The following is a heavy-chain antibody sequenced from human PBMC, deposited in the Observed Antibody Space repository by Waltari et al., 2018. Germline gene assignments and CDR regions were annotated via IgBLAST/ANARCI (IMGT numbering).Heavy chain of an antibody. Sequence: QVQLVQSGAEVKKPGSSVKVSCKASGGTFSSYDLSWLRQAPGHGLEWMGRIIPILGIANYAQKFQGRVTITADKSTSTAYMELSSLRSEDTAVYYCARYGYYDILTGQDAYYGMDVWGQGTTVTVSS. CDR1: GGTFSSYD. V-gene: IGHV1-69*04. CDR3: ARYGYYDILTGQDAYYGMDV. J-gene: IGHJ6*02. D-gene: IGHD3-9*01. CDR2: IIPILGIA.